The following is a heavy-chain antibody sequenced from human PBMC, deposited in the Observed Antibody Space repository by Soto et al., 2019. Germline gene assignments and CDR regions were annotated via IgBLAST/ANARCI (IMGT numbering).Heavy chain of an antibody. D-gene: IGHD3-22*01. Sequence: GGSLRLSCAASGFTFSSYGMHWVRQAPGKGLEWVAVISYDGSNKYYADSVKGRFTISRDNSKNTLYLQMNSLRAEDTAVYYCAKDGNYDSSGPDAFDIWGQGTMVTVSS. V-gene: IGHV3-30*18. CDR2: ISYDGSNK. J-gene: IGHJ3*02. CDR1: GFTFSSYG. CDR3: AKDGNYDSSGPDAFDI.